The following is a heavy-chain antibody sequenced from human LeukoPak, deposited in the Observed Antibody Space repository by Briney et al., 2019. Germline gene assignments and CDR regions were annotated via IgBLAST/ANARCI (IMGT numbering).Heavy chain of an antibody. CDR1: GGSISSHY. V-gene: IGHV4-59*11. D-gene: IGHD3-10*01. Sequence: SETLSLTCTVSGGSISSHYWSWIRQPPGKGLEWIGYIYYSGSTNYNPSLKSRVTISVDTSKNQFSLKLSSVTAADTAVYYCARDRAPYYYYGSGSHWFDPWGQGTLVTVSS. CDR2: IYYSGST. CDR3: ARDRAPYYYYGSGSHWFDP. J-gene: IGHJ5*02.